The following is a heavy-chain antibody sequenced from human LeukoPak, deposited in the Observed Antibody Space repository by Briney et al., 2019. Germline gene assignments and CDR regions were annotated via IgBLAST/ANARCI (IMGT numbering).Heavy chain of an antibody. CDR1: GGSFGGYY. Sequence: PADTLFITCAVNGGSFGGYYWSWIRQPPGKGLEWIGEINHSGSTNYNPSLKSRVTISVDTSKNQFSLKLSSVTAADTAVYYCARAHYYGSGSYYRIDYWGQGTLVTVSS. J-gene: IGHJ4*02. D-gene: IGHD3-10*01. V-gene: IGHV4-34*01. CDR3: ARAHYYGSGSYYRIDY. CDR2: INHSGST.